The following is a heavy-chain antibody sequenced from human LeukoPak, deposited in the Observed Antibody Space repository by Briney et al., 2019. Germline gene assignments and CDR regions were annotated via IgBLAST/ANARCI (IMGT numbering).Heavy chain of an antibody. V-gene: IGHV3-23*01. CDR1: GLTIGSRY. D-gene: IGHD7-27*01. CDR2: ITTGGPNT. J-gene: IGHJ4*02. CDR3: AKDGGLWVSAHWGDS. Sequence: GGSLRLSCVASGLTIGSRYMNWVRQAPGKGLKWVSTITTGGPNTYYADSVKGRFTVSRDDSKNTLYLQMNSLRAEDTAVYYCAKDGGLWVSAHWGDSWGRGTLVTVSS.